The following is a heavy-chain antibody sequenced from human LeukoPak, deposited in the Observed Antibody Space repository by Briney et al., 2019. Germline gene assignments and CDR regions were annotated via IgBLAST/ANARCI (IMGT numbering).Heavy chain of an antibody. J-gene: IGHJ4*02. V-gene: IGHV3-48*01. CDR1: GFTFSTYS. CDR3: ARGSTYYDSSGQVPFDY. Sequence: PGGSLRLSCAASGFTFSTYSMNWVRQAPGKGLEWVSYISSSSTIYYADSVKGRFIISRDNAKNSLYLQMNSLRAEDTAVYYCARGSTYYDSSGQVPFDYWGQGTLVTVSS. CDR2: ISSSSTI. D-gene: IGHD3-22*01.